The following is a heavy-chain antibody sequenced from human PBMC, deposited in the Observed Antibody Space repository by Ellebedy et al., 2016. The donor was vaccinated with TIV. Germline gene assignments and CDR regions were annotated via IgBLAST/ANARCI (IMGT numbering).Heavy chain of an antibody. V-gene: IGHV4-34*01. CDR3: AREGYSYGGWFDP. CDR1: GGSFSGYY. D-gene: IGHD5-18*01. Sequence: GSLRLXXAVYGGSFSGYYWSWIRQPPGKGLEWIGEINHSGSTNYNPSLKSRVTISVDTSKNQFSLKLSSVTAADTAVYYCAREGYSYGGWFDPWGQGTLVTVSS. CDR2: INHSGST. J-gene: IGHJ5*02.